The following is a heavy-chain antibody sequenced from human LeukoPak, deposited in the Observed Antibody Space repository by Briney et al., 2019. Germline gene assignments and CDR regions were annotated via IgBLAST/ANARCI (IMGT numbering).Heavy chain of an antibody. Sequence: SETLSLTCTVSGGSISSSSYYWGWIRQPPGKGLEWIGSIYYSGSTYYNPSLKSRVTISVDTSKNQFSLKLSSVTAADTAVYYCARHRRYYDSSGYLYYYYYYYMDVWGKGTTVTISS. V-gene: IGHV4-39*01. D-gene: IGHD3-22*01. CDR3: ARHRRYYDSSGYLYYYYYYYMDV. CDR1: GGSISSSSYY. J-gene: IGHJ6*03. CDR2: IYYSGST.